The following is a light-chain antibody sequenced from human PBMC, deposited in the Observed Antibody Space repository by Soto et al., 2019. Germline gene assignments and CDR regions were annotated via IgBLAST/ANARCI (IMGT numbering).Light chain of an antibody. CDR2: DAS. CDR1: QSISIY. V-gene: IGKV3-11*01. J-gene: IGKJ4*01. Sequence: EIVLTQSPATLSLSPGERATLSCRASQSISIYLAWYQQKPGQAPRLLIYDASNRATGIPARFSGSGSGTDFTLTISSLEPEDFAVYYCQLRSNWPPLTFGGGTKVEIK. CDR3: QLRSNWPPLT.